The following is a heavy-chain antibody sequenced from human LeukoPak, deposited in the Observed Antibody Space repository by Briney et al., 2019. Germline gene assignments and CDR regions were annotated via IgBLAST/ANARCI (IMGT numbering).Heavy chain of an antibody. J-gene: IGHJ4*02. CDR3: ARGPTRYYFDC. Sequence: PSETLSLTCTVSGGSISSDYWSWIRQPPGKGLEWIGYIYYTGSTNYNPSLKSRVTISVDTSKNQFSLRLSSVTAADTAVYYCARGPTRYYFDCWGQGTLVTVSS. D-gene: IGHD4-17*01. V-gene: IGHV4-59*01. CDR2: IYYTGST. CDR1: GGSISSDY.